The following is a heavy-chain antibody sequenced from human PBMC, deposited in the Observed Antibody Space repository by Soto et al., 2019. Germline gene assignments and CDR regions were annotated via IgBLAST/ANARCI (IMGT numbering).Heavy chain of an antibody. CDR2: IYYSGST. CDR3: ARAGGGGYDILTGPKDVSRPTGAFDI. D-gene: IGHD3-9*01. J-gene: IGHJ3*02. V-gene: IGHV4-31*03. Sequence: QVQLQESGPGLVKPSQTLSLTCTVSGGSISSGGYYWSWIRQHPGKDLEWIGYIYYSGSTYYNPSLKRRVTISVDTSKNQFSLKLSSVTAADTAVYYCARAGGGGYDILTGPKDVSRPTGAFDIWGQGTMVTVSS. CDR1: GGSISSGGYY.